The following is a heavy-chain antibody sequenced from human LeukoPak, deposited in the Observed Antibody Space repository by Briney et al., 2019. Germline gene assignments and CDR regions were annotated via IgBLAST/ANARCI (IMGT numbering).Heavy chain of an antibody. Sequence: GRSLRLSCAASGFTFSSYAMHWVRQAPGKGLEWVAVISYDGSKKYYADSVKGRFTISRDNAKNSLYLQMNSLRAEDTAVYHCARDATTVTTNYYYGMDVWGQGTTVTVSS. CDR3: ARDATTVTTNYYYGMDV. V-gene: IGHV3-30-3*01. CDR1: GFTFSSYA. D-gene: IGHD4-17*01. J-gene: IGHJ6*02. CDR2: ISYDGSKK.